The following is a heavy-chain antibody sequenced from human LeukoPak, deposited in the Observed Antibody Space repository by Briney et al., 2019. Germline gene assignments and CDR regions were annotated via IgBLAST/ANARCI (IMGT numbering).Heavy chain of an antibody. Sequence: GGSLRLSCAASGLTFSSYAMSWVRQAPGKGLEWVSYISSSGSTIYYADSVKGRFTISRDNAKNSLYLQMNSLRAEDTAVYYCARDGPPAWQLAIFNWFDPWGQGTLVTVSS. CDR1: GLTFSSYA. V-gene: IGHV3-48*04. CDR2: ISSSGSTI. CDR3: ARDGPPAWQLAIFNWFDP. J-gene: IGHJ5*02. D-gene: IGHD6-6*01.